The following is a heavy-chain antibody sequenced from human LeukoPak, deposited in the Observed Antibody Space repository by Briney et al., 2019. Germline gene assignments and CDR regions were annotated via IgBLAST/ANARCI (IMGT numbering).Heavy chain of an antibody. CDR3: AKDYGGNPALYQNYYFDY. Sequence: PGGSLRLSCAASGFTFSSYAMSWVRQAPGKGLEWVSAISGSGGSTYYADSVKGRFTISRDNSKNTLYLQMNSLRAEDTAVYYCAKDYGGNPALYQNYYFDYWGQGTLVTVSS. D-gene: IGHD4-23*01. J-gene: IGHJ4*02. CDR2: ISGSGGST. CDR1: GFTFSSYA. V-gene: IGHV3-23*01.